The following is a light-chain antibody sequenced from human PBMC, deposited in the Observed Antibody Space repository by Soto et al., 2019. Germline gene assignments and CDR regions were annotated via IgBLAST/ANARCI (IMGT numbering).Light chain of an antibody. Sequence: ELVMTQSPGTMSLSPGERPTLSCRPSRSVSSSYLAWYQQKPGQAPRLLIYGASNRATGIPSRFTGSGSGTDFTLTISSLQPEEFATYFCQQSYTTPIPLGQGRQREI. V-gene: IGKV3D-7*01. CDR2: GAS. CDR3: QQSYTTPIP. J-gene: IGKJ5*01. CDR1: RSVSSSY.